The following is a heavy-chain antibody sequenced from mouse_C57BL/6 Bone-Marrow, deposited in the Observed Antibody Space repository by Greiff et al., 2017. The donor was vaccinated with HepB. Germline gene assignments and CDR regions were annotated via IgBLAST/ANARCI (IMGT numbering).Heavy chain of an antibody. J-gene: IGHJ1*03. V-gene: IGHV1-54*01. D-gene: IGHD1-1*01. CDR1: GYAFTNYL. CDR3: ASEGHGSSWYFDV. CDR2: INPGSGGT. Sequence: VKLMESGAELVRPGTSVKVSCKASGYAFTNYLIEWVKQRPGQGLEWIGVINPGSGGTNYNEKFKGKATLTADKSSSTAYMQLSNLTSADVAVYFCASEGHGSSWYFDVWGTGTTVTVSS.